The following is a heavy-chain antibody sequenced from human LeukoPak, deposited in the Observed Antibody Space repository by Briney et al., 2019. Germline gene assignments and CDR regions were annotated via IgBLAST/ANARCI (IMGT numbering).Heavy chain of an antibody. D-gene: IGHD3-3*02. CDR1: GFTIGTAR. Sequence: GGSLRLSCVSSGFTIGTARMSWVRQAPGKGLEWLGHIKSEGEGATTDYAAPAKGRFAISRDDSENMIYLQMSSLKIDDTAIYYCIAHFPYFYGFDVWGKGTTVTVSS. V-gene: IGHV3-15*01. CDR3: IAHFPYFYGFDV. J-gene: IGHJ6*04. CDR2: IKSEGEGATT.